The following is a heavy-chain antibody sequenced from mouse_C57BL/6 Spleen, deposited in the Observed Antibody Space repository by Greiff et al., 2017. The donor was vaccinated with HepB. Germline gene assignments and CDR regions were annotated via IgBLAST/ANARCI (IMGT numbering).Heavy chain of an antibody. J-gene: IGHJ4*01. CDR3: ARGSNYRDAMDY. Sequence: QVQLQQPGTELVKPGASVKLSCKASGYTFTSYWMHWVKQRPGQGLEWIGNINPSNGGTNYNEKFKSKATLTVDKSSSTAYMQLSSLTSEDSAVYYWARGSNYRDAMDYWGQGTSVTVSS. D-gene: IGHD2-5*01. CDR1: GYTFTSYW. V-gene: IGHV1-53*01. CDR2: INPSNGGT.